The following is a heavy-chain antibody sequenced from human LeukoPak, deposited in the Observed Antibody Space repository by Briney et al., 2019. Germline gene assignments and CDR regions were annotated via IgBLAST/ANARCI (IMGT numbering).Heavy chain of an antibody. J-gene: IGHJ3*01. V-gene: IGHV4-59*01. CDR1: DDSISSYY. D-gene: IGHD6-19*01. Sequence: SETLSLTCTVSDDSISSYYWSWIRQPPGKGLEWIGYIYYSGSTNFNPSLKSRVTISVDTSKNQFSLKLNSVAAADTAVYYSARTNIIAVGDAFDVWGQGTMVTVSS. CDR2: IYYSGST. CDR3: ARTNIIAVGDAFDV.